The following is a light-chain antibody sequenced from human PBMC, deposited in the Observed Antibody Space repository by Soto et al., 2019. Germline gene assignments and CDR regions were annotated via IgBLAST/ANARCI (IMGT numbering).Light chain of an antibody. Sequence: EIVMTQSPATLYASPGERATLSCRASQSVSSNLAWYQQKPGQAPRLLIYGASTRATGIPARFSGSGSVTEFTLTISSLQSEDFAVYYCQQYNIWPPYTFGQGTKLEIK. V-gene: IGKV3-15*01. CDR1: QSVSSN. CDR2: GAS. J-gene: IGKJ2*01. CDR3: QQYNIWPPYT.